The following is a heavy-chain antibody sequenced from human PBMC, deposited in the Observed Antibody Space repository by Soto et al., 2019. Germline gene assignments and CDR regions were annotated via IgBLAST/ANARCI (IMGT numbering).Heavy chain of an antibody. Sequence: QVHLVQSGAEVKKPGASVKVSCKGSGYAFTTYGITWVRQAPGQGLERMGWISAHNGNTNYAKKLQGRVTVTRYTSTSTAYMELMSLRSDDTAVYYCARGRYGDYWGQGALVTVSA. J-gene: IGHJ4*02. CDR3: ARGRYGDY. D-gene: IGHD1-1*01. V-gene: IGHV1-18*01. CDR2: ISAHNGNT. CDR1: GYAFTTYG.